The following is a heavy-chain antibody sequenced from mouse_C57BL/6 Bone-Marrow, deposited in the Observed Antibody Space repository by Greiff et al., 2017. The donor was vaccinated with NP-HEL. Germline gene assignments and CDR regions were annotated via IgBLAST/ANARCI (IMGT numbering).Heavy chain of an antibody. J-gene: IGHJ3*01. V-gene: IGHV1-64*01. Sequence: QVQLQQPGAELVKPGASVKLSCKASGYTFTSYWMHWVKQRPGQGLEWIGMIHPNSGSTNYNEKFKSKATLTVDKSSSTAYMQLSSLTSEDSAVYYCARSGYSPAWFAFWGRGTLITVSA. CDR1: GYTFTSYW. CDR2: IHPNSGST. D-gene: IGHD3-1*01. CDR3: ARSGYSPAWFAF.